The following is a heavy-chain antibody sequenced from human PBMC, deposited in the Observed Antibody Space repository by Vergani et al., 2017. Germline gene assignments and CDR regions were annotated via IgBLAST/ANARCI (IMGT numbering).Heavy chain of an antibody. V-gene: IGHV5-51*01. J-gene: IGHJ4*02. CDR1: EYSFGNYW. CDR3: ARHTTYTDS. Sequence: EVELVQSGPEMRKQGESLKISCKGSEYSFGNYWNGWVRQMPGKGLEWMGIIYPADSDTRYSPSFQGQVTISADKSISTAFLQWDSLKASDTALYYCARHTTYTDSWGQGTLVTVSS. D-gene: IGHD1-1*01. CDR2: IYPADSDT.